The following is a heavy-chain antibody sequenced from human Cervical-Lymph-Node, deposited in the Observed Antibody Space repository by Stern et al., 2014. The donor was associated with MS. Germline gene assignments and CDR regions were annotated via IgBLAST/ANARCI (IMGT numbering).Heavy chain of an antibody. CDR2: ISSSSIYI. V-gene: IGHV3-21*01. CDR3: ARGSAESRVDY. J-gene: IGHJ4*02. CDR1: GFTFSAYF. Sequence: EVQLVDSGGGLVKPGGSLRLSCAASGFTFSAYFMNWVRQAPGKGLEWVSSISSSSIYIYYADSVRGRFTISRDNGKNSLYLQVNSLRVEDTAVYYCARGSAESRVDYWGQGTLVTVSS.